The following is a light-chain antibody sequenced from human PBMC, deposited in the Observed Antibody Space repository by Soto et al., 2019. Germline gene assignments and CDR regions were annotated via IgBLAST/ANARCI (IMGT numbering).Light chain of an antibody. V-gene: IGLV2-14*01. J-gene: IGLJ1*01. CDR2: EVR. CDR1: SSDVGRYNY. CDR3: CPYTRSNTYV. Sequence: QSALTQPASVSGSPGQSITITCTGTSSDVGRYNYVSWYQQHPGKAPKLMIYEVRNRPSGVSYRFSGSKSGNTASLTISGLQPEDEADYYCCPYTRSNTYVFGSGTKVTVL.